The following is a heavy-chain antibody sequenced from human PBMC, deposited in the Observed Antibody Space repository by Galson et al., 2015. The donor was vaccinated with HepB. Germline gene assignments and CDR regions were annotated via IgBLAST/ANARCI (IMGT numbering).Heavy chain of an antibody. D-gene: IGHD3-22*01. CDR3: ARDLITMIVVVTGFDY. CDR2: IWYDGSNK. Sequence: SLRLSCAASGFTFSSYGMHWLRQAPGKGLEWVAVIWYDGSNKYYADSVKGRFTISRDNSKNSLYLQMNSLRAEDTAVYYCARDLITMIVVVTGFDYWGQGTLVTVSS. V-gene: IGHV3-33*01. CDR1: GFTFSSYG. J-gene: IGHJ4*02.